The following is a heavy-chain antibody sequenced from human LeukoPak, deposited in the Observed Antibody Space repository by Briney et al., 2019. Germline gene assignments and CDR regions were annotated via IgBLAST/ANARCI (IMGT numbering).Heavy chain of an antibody. V-gene: IGHV3-30*02. Sequence: PGGSLRLSCAASGFTFSSYGVHWVRQAPGKGLEWVAFIRYDGSNKYYADPVKGRFTISRDNSKNTLYQQMNSLRAEDTAVYYCAKDYGSVLWGQGTLVTVSS. CDR2: IRYDGSNK. CDR1: GFTFSSYG. CDR3: AKDYGSVL. D-gene: IGHD3-10*01. J-gene: IGHJ4*02.